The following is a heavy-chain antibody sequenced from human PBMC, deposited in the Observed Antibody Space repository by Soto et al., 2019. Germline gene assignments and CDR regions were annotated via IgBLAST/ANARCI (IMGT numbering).Heavy chain of an antibody. J-gene: IGHJ4*02. Sequence: QVQLVESGGGVVQPGRSLRLSCAASGVTFSAYAFHWVRQAPDKGLECVAVISYDGSNKFYADSVQGRFTISRDNSTNTLYLEMNGLRGEVTVVYSGARRSRAYFDYWCQGTLVSGSS. CDR2: ISYDGSNK. CDR3: ARRSRAYFDY. V-gene: IGHV3-30-3*01. CDR1: GVTFSAYA.